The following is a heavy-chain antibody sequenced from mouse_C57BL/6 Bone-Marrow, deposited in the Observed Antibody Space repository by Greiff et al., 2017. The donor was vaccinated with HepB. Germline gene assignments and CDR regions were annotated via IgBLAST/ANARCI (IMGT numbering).Heavy chain of an antibody. Sequence: VQLQQSGPELVKPGASVKISCKASGYSFSSSWMNWVKQRPGKGLEWIGRIYPGDGDTNYNGKFKGKATLTADKSSSTAYMQLSSLTSEDSAVYFGATEGPYSSSYDMDYWGQGTSVTVSS. CDR2: IYPGDGDT. D-gene: IGHD3-2*02. CDR1: GYSFSSSW. CDR3: ATEGPYSSSYDMDY. V-gene: IGHV1-82*01. J-gene: IGHJ4*01.